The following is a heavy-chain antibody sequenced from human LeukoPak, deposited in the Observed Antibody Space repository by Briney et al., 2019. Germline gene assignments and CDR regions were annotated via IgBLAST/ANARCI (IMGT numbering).Heavy chain of an antibody. D-gene: IGHD6-13*01. J-gene: IGHJ6*03. CDR3: ATIAAAGRYYYYYYMDV. CDR2: IIPNSGVT. V-gene: IGHV1-2*02. CDR1: GYTFTGYY. Sequence: ASVKVSREASGYTFTGYYMHCGRQAPGQGLEWMGCIIPNSGVTNHAQKIQGRPTMTRDTSISTAYMELSRLSSDDTAVYYCATIAAAGRYYYYYYMDVWGKGTTVTVSS.